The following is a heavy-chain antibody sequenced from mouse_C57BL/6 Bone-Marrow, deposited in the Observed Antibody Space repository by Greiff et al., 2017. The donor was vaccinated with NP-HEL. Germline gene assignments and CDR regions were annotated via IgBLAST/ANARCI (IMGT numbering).Heavy chain of an antibody. D-gene: IGHD2-1*01. Sequence: VQLQQSGAELVMPGASVKLSCKASGYTFTSYWMHWVKQRPGQGLEWIGEIDPSDSYTNYNQKFKGKSTLTVDKSSSTAYMQLSSLTSEDSAVYYCARGNYGSPYGYWGQGTTLTVSS. J-gene: IGHJ2*01. CDR1: GYTFTSYW. V-gene: IGHV1-69*01. CDR2: IDPSDSYT. CDR3: ARGNYGSPYGY.